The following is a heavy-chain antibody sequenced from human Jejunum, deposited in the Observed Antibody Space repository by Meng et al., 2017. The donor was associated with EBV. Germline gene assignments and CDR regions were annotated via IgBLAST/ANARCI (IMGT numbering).Heavy chain of an antibody. V-gene: IGHV3-15*01. CDR3: TTDTYYEKGFDP. J-gene: IGHJ5*02. CDR1: VLRISYAC. CDR2: TKSKIDGATI. D-gene: IGHD3-22*01. Sequence: EIHIVESGGSLGTAEVSLRLSCSASVLRISYACIELVRKAPGKGLECVGRTKSKIDGATIDYAAPVKGRFTISRGDSKNTLYLQMNSLRTEDTAVYYCTTDTYYEKGFDPWGQGTLVTVSS.